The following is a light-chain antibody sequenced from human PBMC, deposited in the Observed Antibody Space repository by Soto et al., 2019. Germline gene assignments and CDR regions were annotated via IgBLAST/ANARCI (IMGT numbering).Light chain of an antibody. J-gene: IGKJ1*01. V-gene: IGKV2-28*01. CDR1: QSLLHSNGYNY. CDR3: MQPLQTPWT. Sequence: DIVMTQSPLSLPVTPGEPASISCRSSQSLLHSNGYNYLGWYLQKPGQSPQVLIYLGSNRASGVPDRFSGSGSGTDFTLKISRVEAEDVGVYYCMQPLQTPWTFGQGTKVEIK. CDR2: LGS.